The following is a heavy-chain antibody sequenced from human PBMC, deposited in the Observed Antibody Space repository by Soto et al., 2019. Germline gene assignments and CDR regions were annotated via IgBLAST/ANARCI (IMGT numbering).Heavy chain of an antibody. CDR1: GFTFSSYA. Sequence: QVQLVESGGGVVQPGRSLRLSCAASGFTFSSYAMHWVRQAPGKGLEWVAVISYDGSNKYYADSVKGRFTISRDNSKNTLYLQINSLRAEDTAVYYCAREISGNYYYGMDVWGQGTTVTVSS. V-gene: IGHV3-30-3*01. D-gene: IGHD6-25*01. CDR2: ISYDGSNK. CDR3: AREISGNYYYGMDV. J-gene: IGHJ6*02.